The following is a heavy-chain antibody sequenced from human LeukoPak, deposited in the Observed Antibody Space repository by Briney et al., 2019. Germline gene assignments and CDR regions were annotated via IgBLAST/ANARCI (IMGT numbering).Heavy chain of an antibody. J-gene: IGHJ4*02. CDR3: ARDQEGFDY. CDR1: RYTFTSNY. V-gene: IGHV1-46*01. CDR2: IYPRDGST. Sequence: ASVKVSCKASRYTFTSNYIHWVRQATGQGLEWMGMIYPRDGSTSYAQKFQGRVTVTRDTSTSTVHMELSGLRSEDTAVYYCARDQEGFDYWGQGTLVTVSS.